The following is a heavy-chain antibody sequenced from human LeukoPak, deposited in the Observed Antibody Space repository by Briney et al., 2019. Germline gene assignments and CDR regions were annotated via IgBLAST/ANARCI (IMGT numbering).Heavy chain of an antibody. CDR3: ARVIAARYYYYYMDV. CDR2: IIPIFGTA. D-gene: IGHD6-6*01. V-gene: IGHV1-69*06. CDR1: GGTFSSYA. J-gene: IGHJ6*03. Sequence: GASVKVSCKASGGTFSSYAISWVRQAPGQGLEWMGGIIPIFGTANYAQKFQGRVTITADKSTSTAYMELSSLRSEDTAVYYCARVIAARYYYYYMDVWGKGTTVTVSS.